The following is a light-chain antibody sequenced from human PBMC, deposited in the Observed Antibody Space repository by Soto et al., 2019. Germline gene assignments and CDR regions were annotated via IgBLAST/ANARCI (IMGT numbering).Light chain of an antibody. CDR1: SGHSSYA. CDR3: QTWGTGMV. CDR2: LNSDGSH. V-gene: IGLV4-69*01. J-gene: IGLJ2*01. Sequence: QLVLTQSPSASAPLGASVKLTCTLSSGHSSYAIAWHQQQPEKGPRYLMKLNSDGSHSKGDGIPDRFSGSSSGAERYLTISSLQSEDEADYYCQTWGTGMVFGGGTKVTVL.